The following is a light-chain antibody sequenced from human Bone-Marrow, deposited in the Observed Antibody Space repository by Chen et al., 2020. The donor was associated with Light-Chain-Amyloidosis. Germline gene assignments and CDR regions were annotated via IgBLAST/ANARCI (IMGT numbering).Light chain of an antibody. CDR1: QTISSNY. Sequence: EIVLTQSPGTLSLSPGEGANLSCRASQTISSNYLTWYQQKFGQAPRLLIYGSSSRATGIPDRFNGSASGSDFTLTINRLEPADVAMCDCQQYGTSPLTFCRGTKVEIK. V-gene: IGKV3-20*01. J-gene: IGKJ4*01. CDR2: GSS. CDR3: QQYGTSPLT.